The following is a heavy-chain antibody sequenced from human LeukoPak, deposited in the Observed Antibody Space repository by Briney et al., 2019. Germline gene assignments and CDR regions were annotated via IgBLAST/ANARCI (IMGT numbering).Heavy chain of an antibody. CDR2: ISSSGSTI. J-gene: IGHJ5*02. CDR3: ARVVQEDWFDP. V-gene: IGHV3-11*01. CDR1: GFTFSDFY. Sequence: GGSLRLSCAASGFTFSDFYMSWIRQAPGKGLEWVSYISSSGSTIYYEDSVKGRFTISRDNAKNSLYLQMNSLRAEDTAVYYCARVVQEDWFDPWGQGTLVTVSS.